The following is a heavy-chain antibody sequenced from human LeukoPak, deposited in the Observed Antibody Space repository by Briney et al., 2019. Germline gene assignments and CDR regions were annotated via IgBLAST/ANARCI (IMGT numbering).Heavy chain of an antibody. D-gene: IGHD6-19*01. CDR3: ARGWRYSSGWAPGYAFDI. V-gene: IGHV4-34*01. CDR2: INHSGST. CDR1: GGSFSGYY. J-gene: IGHJ3*02. Sequence: SETLSLTCAVYGGSFSGYYWSWIRQPPGKGLEWSGEINHSGSTNYNPSLKSRVTISVDTSKNQSSMKLSSVTAEDTAVYYCARGWRYSSGWAPGYAFDIWGQGTMVTVSS.